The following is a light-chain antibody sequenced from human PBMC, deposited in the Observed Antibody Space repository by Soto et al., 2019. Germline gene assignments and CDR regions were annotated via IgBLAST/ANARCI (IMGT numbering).Light chain of an antibody. CDR3: QQYDNLPLT. CDR2: AAS. Sequence: DIQMTQSPSSLSASVGERVTITCRASQSISNYLNWYQQKPGKAPKLLIYAASSLQSGVPSRFSGSGSGTEFTLTISSLQPDDFATYYCQQYDNLPLTFGGGTKVDIK. J-gene: IGKJ4*01. CDR1: QSISNY. V-gene: IGKV1-39*01.